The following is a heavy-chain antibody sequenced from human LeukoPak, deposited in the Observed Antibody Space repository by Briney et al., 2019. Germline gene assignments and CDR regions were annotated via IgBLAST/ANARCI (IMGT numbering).Heavy chain of an antibody. Sequence: ASETLSLTCTVSGGSISSALYHWGWIRQPPGKNLEWLGSVYYTGSTHNNPSLKSRVTISVDTSKNQFSLRLNSVTAADTAVYYCARPPHYYDTSGYSVWGQGTLVTVSS. D-gene: IGHD3-22*01. CDR1: GGSISSALYH. CDR2: VYYTGST. V-gene: IGHV4-39*07. J-gene: IGHJ4*02. CDR3: ARPPHYYDTSGYSV.